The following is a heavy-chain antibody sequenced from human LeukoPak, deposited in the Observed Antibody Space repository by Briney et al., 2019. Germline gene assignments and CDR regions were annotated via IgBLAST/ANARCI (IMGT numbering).Heavy chain of an antibody. Sequence: GGSLRLSCAASGFTFSSYGMHWVRQAPGKGLEWVAFIRYDGSNKYYADSVKGRFTISRDNSKNTLYLQMNSLRAEDTAVYYCASVVATIRYAFDIWGQGTMVTVSS. CDR2: IRYDGSNK. V-gene: IGHV3-30*02. D-gene: IGHD5-24*01. CDR3: ASVVATIRYAFDI. J-gene: IGHJ3*02. CDR1: GFTFSSYG.